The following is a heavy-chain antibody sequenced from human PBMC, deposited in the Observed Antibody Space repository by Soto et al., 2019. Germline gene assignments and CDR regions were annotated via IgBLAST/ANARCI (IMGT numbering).Heavy chain of an antibody. Sequence: GGSLRLSCAASGFTFSSFEMNWVRQAPGKGLEWVSYISSSGNNINYADSVTGRFTMSRDNAKNSLYLQMNNLRAEDTAVYYCARESGTLPDYWGQGTLVTSPQ. CDR2: ISSSGNNI. D-gene: IGHD1-1*01. CDR1: GFTFSSFE. J-gene: IGHJ4*02. V-gene: IGHV3-48*03. CDR3: ARESGTLPDY.